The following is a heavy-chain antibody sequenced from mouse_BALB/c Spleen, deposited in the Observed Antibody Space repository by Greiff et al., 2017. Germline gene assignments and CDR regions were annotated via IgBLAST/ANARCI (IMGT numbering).Heavy chain of an antibody. CDR3: ARGDRYDYDLSLAMDY. J-gene: IGHJ4*01. D-gene: IGHD2-4*01. Sequence: QAQLKESGPGLVAPSQSLSITCTVSGFSLTSYGVHWVRQPPGKGLEWLGVIWAGGSTNYNSALMSRLSISKDNSKSQVFLKMNSLQTDDTAMYYCARGDRYDYDLSLAMDYWGQGTSVTVSS. CDR1: GFSLTSYG. CDR2: IWAGGST. V-gene: IGHV2-9*02.